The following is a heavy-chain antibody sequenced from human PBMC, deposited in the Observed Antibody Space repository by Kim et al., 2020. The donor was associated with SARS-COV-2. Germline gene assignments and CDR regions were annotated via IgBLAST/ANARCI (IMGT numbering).Heavy chain of an antibody. CDR3: ARVRYSSTSSYYFDY. D-gene: IGHD2-2*01. CDR1: GFTFSYYS. CDR2: ISTSSTTI. Sequence: GGSLRLSCAASGFTFSYYSMNWVRQAPGKGLECISYISTSSTTIYYADSVKGRFTISRDNAKNSLYLQMNSLRDEDTAVYYCARVRYSSTSSYYFDYWGQGTRVTVSS. J-gene: IGHJ4*02. V-gene: IGHV3-48*02.